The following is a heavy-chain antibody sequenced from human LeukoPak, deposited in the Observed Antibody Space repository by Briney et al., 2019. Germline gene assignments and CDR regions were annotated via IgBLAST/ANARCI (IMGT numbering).Heavy chain of an antibody. CDR3: AKDLEQLRWFGGLDV. CDR2: IGYDGSNK. D-gene: IGHD3-10*01. Sequence: GGSLRLSCAASGFTFSTNGMQWVRQAPGKGLEGVAVIGYDGSNKYYADSVKGRFTISRDNSKNTLYLQMSSLRDEDTAVYYCAKDLEQLRWFGGLDVWGKGTTVTVS. CDR1: GFTFSTNG. J-gene: IGHJ6*03. V-gene: IGHV3-33*06.